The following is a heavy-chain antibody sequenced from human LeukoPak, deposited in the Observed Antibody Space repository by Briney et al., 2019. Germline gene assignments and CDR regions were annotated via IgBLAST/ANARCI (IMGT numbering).Heavy chain of an antibody. CDR1: GYTFTGYY. CDR2: IIPIFGTA. V-gene: IGHV1-8*03. CDR3: ARGLGFPYWYFDL. D-gene: IGHD7-27*01. Sequence: GASVKVSCRASGYTFTGYYMHWVRQAPGQGLEWMGGIIPIFGTANYAQKFQGRVTITRNTSISTAYMELGSLRSEDMAVYYCARGLGFPYWYFDLWGRGTLVTVSS. J-gene: IGHJ2*01.